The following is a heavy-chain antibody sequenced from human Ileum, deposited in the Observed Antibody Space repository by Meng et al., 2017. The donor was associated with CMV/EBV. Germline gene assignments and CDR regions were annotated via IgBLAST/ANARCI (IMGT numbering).Heavy chain of an antibody. CDR2: INHSGST. J-gene: IGHJ4*02. V-gene: IGHV4-34*01. D-gene: IGHD3-22*01. CDR1: GGSFSGYY. Sequence: SETLSLTCAVYGGSFSGYYWSWIRQPPGKGLEWIGEINHSGSTNYNPSLKSRVTISVDTSKNQFSLKLSSVTAADTAVYYCARLYDSSGCDYWGQGTLVTFSS. CDR3: ARLYDSSGCDY.